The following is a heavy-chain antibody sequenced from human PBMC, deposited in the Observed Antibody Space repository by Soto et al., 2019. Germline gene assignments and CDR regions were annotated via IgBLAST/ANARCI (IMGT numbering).Heavy chain of an antibody. CDR3: ARVSNYDILTGYYIPGLDV. J-gene: IGHJ6*02. Sequence: KPGGSLRLSCAASGFTFSTYTMNWVRQAPGRGLEWVSSISSTTGTYIYYADSVKGRFTISRDNAKNSLYLQMNSLRAEDTAVYYCARVSNYDILTGYYIPGLDVWGQGTTVTVSS. D-gene: IGHD3-9*01. CDR1: GFTFSTYT. CDR2: ISSTTGTYI. V-gene: IGHV3-21*04.